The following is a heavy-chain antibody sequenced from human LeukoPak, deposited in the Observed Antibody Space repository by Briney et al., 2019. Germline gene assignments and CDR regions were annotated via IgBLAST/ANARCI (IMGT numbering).Heavy chain of an antibody. Sequence: PSETLSLTCTVSGGSISSYYWSWIRQPPGKGLEWIWYIYYSGSTNYNPSLKSRVTISVDTSKNQFSLKLSSVTAADTAVYYCARNGDSIFSYSCSWYGGRYFDYWGQGTLVTVSS. V-gene: IGHV4-59*01. D-gene: IGHD6-13*01. CDR2: IYYSGST. CDR3: ARNGDSIFSYSCSWYGGRYFDY. CDR1: GGSISSYY. J-gene: IGHJ4*02.